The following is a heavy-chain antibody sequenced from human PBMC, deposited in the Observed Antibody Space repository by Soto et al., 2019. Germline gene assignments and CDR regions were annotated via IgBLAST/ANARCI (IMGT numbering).Heavy chain of an antibody. CDR2: VHYSGNT. CDR1: GYSISSGYH. J-gene: IGHJ5*02. CDR3: ARRDRVVAEGRWFDP. Sequence: PSETLSLTCTVSGYSISSGYHWAWIRQPPGKGLEWLGSVHYSGNTYYNPSLKSRLTISVDKSKNQFSLNLSSVTAADTAVYYCARRDRVVAEGRWFDPLGQGTLVTVSS. V-gene: IGHV4-38-2*02. D-gene: IGHD2-15*01.